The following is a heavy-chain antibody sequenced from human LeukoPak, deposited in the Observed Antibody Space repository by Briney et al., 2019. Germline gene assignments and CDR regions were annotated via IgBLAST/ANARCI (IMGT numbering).Heavy chain of an antibody. CDR1: GGSISSYY. J-gene: IGHJ6*03. D-gene: IGHD3-3*01. V-gene: IGHV4-59*01. Sequence: SETLSLTCTVSGGSISSYYWSWIRQPPGKGLEWIGYIYYSGSTNYNPSLKSRVTISVDTSKNQFSLKLSSVTAADTAVHYCARVLYDFWNYYYMDVWGKGTTVTVSS. CDR2: IYYSGST. CDR3: ARVLYDFWNYYYMDV.